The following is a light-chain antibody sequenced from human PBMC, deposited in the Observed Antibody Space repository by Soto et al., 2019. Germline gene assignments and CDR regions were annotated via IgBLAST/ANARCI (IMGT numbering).Light chain of an antibody. V-gene: IGKV3-20*01. J-gene: IGKJ3*01. CDR1: QSISSTY. CDR2: GAF. Sequence: EIVLTQSPGTLSVSPGERATLFCRARQSISSTYLAWYQKKPGQAPRLLLYGAFNRATGIPDRFSGSGSGTDFTLTISRLEPEDCAFYYCQQYGSSSLAFGPGTKVEIK. CDR3: QQYGSSSLA.